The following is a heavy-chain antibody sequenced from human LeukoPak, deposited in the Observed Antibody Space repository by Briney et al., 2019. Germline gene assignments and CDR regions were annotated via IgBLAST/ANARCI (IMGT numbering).Heavy chain of an antibody. V-gene: IGHV3-73*01. CDR2: IRSKANSYAT. J-gene: IGHJ5*02. D-gene: IGHD2-8*01. CDR3: TSTPTPVLMVSP. CDR1: GFTFSGSA. Sequence: GALRLSCAASGFTFSGSAMHWVRQASGKGLEWVGRIRSKANSYATAYAASVKGRFTISRDDSKNTAYLQMNSLKTEGTAVYYCTSTPTPVLMVSPWGQGTLVTVSS.